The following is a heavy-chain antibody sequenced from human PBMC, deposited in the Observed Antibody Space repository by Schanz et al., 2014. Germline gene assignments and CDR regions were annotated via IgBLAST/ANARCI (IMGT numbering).Heavy chain of an antibody. CDR3: AKLDGYAYGSMGQEYFDY. D-gene: IGHD5-18*01. Sequence: EQVVESGGGLVQPGGSLRLSCAASGFTFSDFGMHWVRQTPVKGLEWVAVISYDGSHKDYADSVKGRFTISRDNSENTLYLQMISLRAEDTAVYYCAKLDGYAYGSMGQEYFDYWGQGTLVAVSS. V-gene: IGHV3-30*19. CDR2: ISYDGSHK. CDR1: GFTFSDFG. J-gene: IGHJ4*02.